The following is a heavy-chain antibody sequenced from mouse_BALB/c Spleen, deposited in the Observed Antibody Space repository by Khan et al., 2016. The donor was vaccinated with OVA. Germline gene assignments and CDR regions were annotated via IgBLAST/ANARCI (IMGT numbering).Heavy chain of an antibody. CDR3: AGPPDFCYTLDY. J-gene: IGHJ4*01. CDR1: GYTFTNYG. CDR2: INTYTGEP. V-gene: IGHV9-3-1*01. Sequence: QVQLQQSGPELKKPGETVKISCKASGYTFTNYGMNWVQQSPGKALKWMGWINTYTGEPTYADDFKGRFAFTLETSASTAYLQINNLRNEDTATYFCAGPPDFCYTLDYWGQGTSVTVSS.